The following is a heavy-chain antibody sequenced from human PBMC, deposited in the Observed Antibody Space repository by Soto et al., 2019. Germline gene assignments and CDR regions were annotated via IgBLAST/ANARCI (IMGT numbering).Heavy chain of an antibody. D-gene: IGHD2-15*01. CDR1: GFTFSDHY. J-gene: IGHJ4*02. CDR3: ARVVGVRSLDY. Sequence: EVQLVESGGGLVQPGGSLRLSCTASGFTFSDHYMDWVRQAPGKGLEWVGRTTNKANSYTTGYAASVKGRFTISRDDSKTSLYLQMYSLKTDDTAVYYCARVVGVRSLDYRGQGTLVTVSS. CDR2: TTNKANSYTT. V-gene: IGHV3-72*01.